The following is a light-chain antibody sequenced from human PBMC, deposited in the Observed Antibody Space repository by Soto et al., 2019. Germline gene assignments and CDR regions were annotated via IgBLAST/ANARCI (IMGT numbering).Light chain of an antibody. CDR1: QSISSY. J-gene: IGKJ3*01. Sequence: DIQMTQSPSSLSASVGDRVTITCRASQSISSYLNWYQQKPGKAPKLLIYAASSLQSGVPSRFSGSGSGTDFTLTISSLQPEDFATYYCQQSYSTTQTFCPGTKVDIX. V-gene: IGKV1-39*01. CDR2: AAS. CDR3: QQSYSTTQT.